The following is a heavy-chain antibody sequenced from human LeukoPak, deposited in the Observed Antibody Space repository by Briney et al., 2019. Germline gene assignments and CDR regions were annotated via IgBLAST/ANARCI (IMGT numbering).Heavy chain of an antibody. CDR1: GYTFTSYD. Sequence: GASVKVSCKASGYTFTSYDINWVRQATGQGLEWMGWISAYNGNTNYAQKLQGRVTMTTDTSTSTAYMELRSLRSDDTAVYYCARDRPMVRGVTIYSLGMDVWGQGTTVTVSS. D-gene: IGHD3-10*01. CDR3: ARDRPMVRGVTIYSLGMDV. CDR2: ISAYNGNT. V-gene: IGHV1-18*01. J-gene: IGHJ6*02.